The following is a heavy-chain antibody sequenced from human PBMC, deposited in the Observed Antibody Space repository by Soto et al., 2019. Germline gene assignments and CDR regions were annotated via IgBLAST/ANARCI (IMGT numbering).Heavy chain of an antibody. D-gene: IGHD1-7*01. CDR1: GFTFSSYA. J-gene: IGHJ3*02. V-gene: IGHV3-30-3*01. CDR3: RPTKLEVLLSVFEN. Sequence: PGGSLRLSCAASGFTFSSYAMHWVRQAPGKGLEWVAVISYDGSNKYYADSVKGRFTISRDNSKNTLYLQMNSLRAEDTAVYYCRPTKLEVLLSVFENWGEGTMVSVTS. CDR2: ISYDGSNK.